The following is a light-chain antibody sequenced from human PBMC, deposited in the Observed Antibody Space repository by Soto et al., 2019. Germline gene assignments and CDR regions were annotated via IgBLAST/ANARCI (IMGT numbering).Light chain of an antibody. CDR3: QSADSSGTYVV. Sequence: SYELTQPPSVSLSPGQTAGITCSGDALPKQYTYWYQQKAGQAPVLVIYRDSERPSGIPERFSGSSSGTTVTLTISGVQAEDEADYYCQSADSSGTYVVFGGGTQLTVL. V-gene: IGLV3-25*02. J-gene: IGLJ2*01. CDR2: RDS. CDR1: ALPKQY.